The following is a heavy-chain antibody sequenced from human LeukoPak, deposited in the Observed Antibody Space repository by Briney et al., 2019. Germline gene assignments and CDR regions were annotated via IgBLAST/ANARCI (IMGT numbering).Heavy chain of an antibody. CDR1: GGSTSSYY. V-gene: IGHV4-4*07. D-gene: IGHD5-18*01. CDR3: ARSRRGYSYGKDWYFDL. Sequence: SETLSLTCTVSGGSTSSYYWRWIRQPAGKGLEWIGRIYTSGSTNYNPSLKSRVTMSVDTSKNQFSLKLSSVTAADTAVYYCARSRRGYSYGKDWYFDLWGRGTLVTVSS. CDR2: IYTSGST. J-gene: IGHJ2*01.